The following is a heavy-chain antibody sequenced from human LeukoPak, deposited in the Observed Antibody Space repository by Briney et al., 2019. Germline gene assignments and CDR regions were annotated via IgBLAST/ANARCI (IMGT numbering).Heavy chain of an antibody. V-gene: IGHV4-38-2*02. CDR1: GYSISSGYY. J-gene: IGHJ4*02. Sequence: SETLSLTCAVSGYSISSGYYWGWIRQPPGKGLEWVGSVYHTGNTYYNPSLKSRVTISVDTSKNQFSLKLSSVTAADTAPYYCARDQPYFDSWGQGALVTVSS. CDR3: ARDQPYFDS. CDR2: VYHTGNT.